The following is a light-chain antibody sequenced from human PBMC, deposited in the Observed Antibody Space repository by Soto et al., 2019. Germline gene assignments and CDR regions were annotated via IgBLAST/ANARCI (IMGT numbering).Light chain of an antibody. Sequence: QTVVTQEPSFSVSPGGTVTLTCGLSSGSVSTSYYPSWYQQTPGQAPRTLIYNTYTRSSGVPDRFSASTLGHKAALRHRGAQAYDESDYYCVLYMGSGISVFGGGTTLTLL. CDR3: VLYMGSGISV. V-gene: IGLV8-61*01. CDR2: NTY. J-gene: IGLJ2*01. CDR1: SGSVSTSYY.